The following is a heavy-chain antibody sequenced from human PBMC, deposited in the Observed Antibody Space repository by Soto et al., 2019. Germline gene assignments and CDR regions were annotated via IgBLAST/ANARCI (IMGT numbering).Heavy chain of an antibody. Sequence: SETLSLTCTVSGGSISSYYWSWIRQPPGKGLEWIGYIYYSGSTNYNPSLKSRVTISVDTSKNQFSLKLSSVTAADTAVYYCARVRPYYGSGRASDYFDYWGQGTLVTVSS. D-gene: IGHD3-10*01. CDR1: GGSISSYY. V-gene: IGHV4-59*01. CDR2: IYYSGST. CDR3: ARVRPYYGSGRASDYFDY. J-gene: IGHJ4*02.